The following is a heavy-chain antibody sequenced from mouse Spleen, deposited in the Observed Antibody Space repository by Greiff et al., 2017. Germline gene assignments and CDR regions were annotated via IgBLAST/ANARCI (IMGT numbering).Heavy chain of an antibody. D-gene: IGHD2-4*01. Sequence: EVQLQQSGAELVKPGASVKLSCTASGFNIKDYYMHWVKQRTEQGLEWIGRIDPEDGETKYATKFQGKATITADTSSNTAYLQLSSLTSEDTAVYYCASHYDYDGFAYWGQGTLVTVSA. CDR3: ASHYDYDGFAY. CDR2: IDPEDGET. J-gene: IGHJ3*01. V-gene: IGHV14-2*01. CDR1: GFNIKDYY.